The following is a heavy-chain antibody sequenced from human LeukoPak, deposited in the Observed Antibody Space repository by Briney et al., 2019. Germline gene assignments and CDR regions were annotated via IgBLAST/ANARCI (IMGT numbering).Heavy chain of an antibody. CDR2: ISASGVDT. CDR1: GFTFSSYA. CDR3: AKSVRKIVGATQIDY. J-gene: IGHJ4*02. Sequence: PGGSLRLSCAASGFTFSSYAMSWVRQAPGKGLEWVSVISASGVDTYHAESVKGRFTISRDNSKNTLYLQMNSLRAEDTAVYYCAKSVRKIVGATQIDYWGQGTLVTVSS. D-gene: IGHD1-26*01. V-gene: IGHV3-23*01.